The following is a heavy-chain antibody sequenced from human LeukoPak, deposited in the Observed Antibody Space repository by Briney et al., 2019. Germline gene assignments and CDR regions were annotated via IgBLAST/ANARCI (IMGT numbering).Heavy chain of an antibody. CDR2: IKQDGSEK. J-gene: IGHJ4*02. Sequence: GGSLRLSCAASGFTFSSYWMSWVRQAPGKGLEWVANIKQDGSEKFYVDSVKGRFTISRDNAKNSLYLQMNSLRAEDTAVYYCAKHSLKTGYSSGRIWDYWGQGTLVTVSS. CDR3: AKHSLKTGYSSGRIWDY. D-gene: IGHD6-19*01. V-gene: IGHV3-7*05. CDR1: GFTFSSYW.